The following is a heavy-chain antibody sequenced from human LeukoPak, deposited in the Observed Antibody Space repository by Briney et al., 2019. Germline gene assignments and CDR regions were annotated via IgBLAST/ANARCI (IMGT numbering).Heavy chain of an antibody. D-gene: IGHD1-26*01. J-gene: IGHJ4*02. CDR2: KYSSGST. CDR3: ARAFSGSYALDY. Sequence: PSETLSLTCTVSGDSISSSSHYWGWIRQPAGQGLEWIGRKYSSGSTNYNPSLKSRVTITVDTSRNQLSLELSSVTAADTAVYYCARAFSGSYALDYWGQGILVTVSS. CDR1: GDSISSSSHY. V-gene: IGHV4-61*02.